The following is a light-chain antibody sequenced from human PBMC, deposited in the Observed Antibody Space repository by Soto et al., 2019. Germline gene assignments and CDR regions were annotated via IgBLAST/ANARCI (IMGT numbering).Light chain of an antibody. J-gene: IGKJ4*01. V-gene: IGKV1-33*01. CDR1: QDISNY. CDR2: GAS. CDR3: QQYDSLPLT. Sequence: DIQMTQSPSSLSASLGDRVTITCQASQDISNYLNWYQQKPGKAPKLLIYGASNLETGVPSRFSGSGSGTDFTLTISSLQPEDVAAYYCQQYDSLPLTFGGGTKVEIK.